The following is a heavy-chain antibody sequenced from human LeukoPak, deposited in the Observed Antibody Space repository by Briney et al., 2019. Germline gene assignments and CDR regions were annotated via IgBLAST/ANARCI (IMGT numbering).Heavy chain of an antibody. V-gene: IGHV4-4*07. CDR1: GGSISSYS. CDR2: IYPRESP. D-gene: IGHD6-13*01. Sequence: SETLSLTCTVSGGSISSYSWSWMRQPAGKGLEWIGRIYPRESPNYNPSLKSRVIMSVDKSKNQFPLKLRSVTAADTAVYYCAREWQHVFDYWGQGNLVTVSS. J-gene: IGHJ4*02. CDR3: AREWQHVFDY.